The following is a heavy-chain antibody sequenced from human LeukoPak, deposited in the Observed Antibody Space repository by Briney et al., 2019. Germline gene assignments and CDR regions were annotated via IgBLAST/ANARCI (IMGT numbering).Heavy chain of an antibody. CDR2: IYPGDSDT. Sequence: PGESLKISCKGSGYSFTSYWIGWVRQMPGKGLEWMGIIYPGDSDTRYSPSFQGQVTISADKSISTAYLQWSSLKASDTVMYYCARQHDSSGWYVHFDYWGQGTLVTVSS. CDR1: GYSFTSYW. D-gene: IGHD6-19*01. CDR3: ARQHDSSGWYVHFDY. J-gene: IGHJ4*02. V-gene: IGHV5-51*01.